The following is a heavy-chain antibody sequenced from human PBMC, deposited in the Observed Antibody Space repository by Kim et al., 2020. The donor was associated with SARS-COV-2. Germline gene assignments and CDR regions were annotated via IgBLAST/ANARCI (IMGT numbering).Heavy chain of an antibody. D-gene: IGHD3-22*01. CDR3: AKESYDSTGPTGFVY. J-gene: IGHJ4*02. CDR2: ISWDGGST. CDR1: GFTFDDYT. V-gene: IGHV3-43*01. Sequence: GGSLRLSCAASGFTFDDYTMHWVRQAPGKGLEWVSLISWDGGSTYYADSVKGRFTISRDNSKNSLYLQMNSLRTEDTALYYCAKESYDSTGPTGFVYWGQGTLVTVSS.